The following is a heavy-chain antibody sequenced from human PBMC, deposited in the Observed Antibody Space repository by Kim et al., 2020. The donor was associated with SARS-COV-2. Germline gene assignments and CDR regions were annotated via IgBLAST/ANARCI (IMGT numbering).Heavy chain of an antibody. CDR1: GFTFSSYA. CDR3: AKGPASMGKWFDP. Sequence: GGSLRLSCAASGFTFSSYAMSWVRQAPGKGLEWVSAITGSGLTTYYADSVKGRFTISRDTSKNTLYLQMNSLRAEDTAVYYCAKGPASMGKWFDPWGQGTLVTVSS. D-gene: IGHD2-2*01. V-gene: IGHV3-23*01. CDR2: ITGSGLTT. J-gene: IGHJ5*02.